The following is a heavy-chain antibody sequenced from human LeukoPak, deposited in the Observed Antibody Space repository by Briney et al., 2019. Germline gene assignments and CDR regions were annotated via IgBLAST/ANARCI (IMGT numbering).Heavy chain of an antibody. V-gene: IGHV4-34*01. J-gene: IGHJ5*02. CDR2: INHSGST. CDR3: ARVLDSSGYYYGFDP. D-gene: IGHD3-22*01. Sequence: SEALSLTCAVYGGSFSGYYWSWIRQPPGKGLEWIGEINHSGSTNYNPSLKSRVTISVDTSKNQFSLKLSSVTAADTAVYYCARVLDSSGYYYGFDPWGQGTLVTVSS. CDR1: GGSFSGYY.